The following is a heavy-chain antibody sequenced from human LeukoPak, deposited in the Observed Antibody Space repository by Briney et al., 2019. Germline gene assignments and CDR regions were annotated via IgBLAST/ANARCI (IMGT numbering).Heavy chain of an antibody. J-gene: IGHJ4*02. CDR2: IYYSGST. Sequence: SETLSLTCTVSGGSISSSSYYWGWIRQPPGKGLEWIGSIYYSGSTCYNPSLKSRVTISVDTSKNQFSLKLSSVTAADTAVYYCARGVYYGSGPDDYWGQGTLVTVSS. CDR3: ARGVYYGSGPDDY. CDR1: GGSISSSSYY. D-gene: IGHD3-10*01. V-gene: IGHV4-39*07.